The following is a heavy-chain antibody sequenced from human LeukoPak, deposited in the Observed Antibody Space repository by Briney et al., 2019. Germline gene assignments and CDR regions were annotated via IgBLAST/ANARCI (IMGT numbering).Heavy chain of an antibody. D-gene: IGHD3-22*01. CDR1: GFTFSSYA. J-gene: IGHJ4*02. V-gene: IGHV3-23*01. CDR3: ARGGSYYYDTSAYFAY. CDR2: ISDNGGST. Sequence: GGSLRLSCVDSGFTFSSYALSWVRQVPGKGVEWVSGISDNGGSTYYADSVKGRFTISRDNSKNTLYLQMNSLRAEDTAVYYCARGGSYYYDTSAYFAYWGQGTLVTVSS.